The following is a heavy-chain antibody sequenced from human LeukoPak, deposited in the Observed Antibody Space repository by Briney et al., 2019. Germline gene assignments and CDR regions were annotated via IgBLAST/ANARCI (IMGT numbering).Heavy chain of an antibody. D-gene: IGHD6-13*01. J-gene: IGHJ4*02. Sequence: GGSLRLSCAASGFTFSTYWMHWVRQAPGKGLVWVSRVNSDGRGTTYADSVKGRFTISRDNAKNTLYLQMNSLRAEDTAMYYCARVYSRGPFDSWGQGTLVTVSS. V-gene: IGHV3-74*01. CDR2: VNSDGRGT. CDR3: ARVYSRGPFDS. CDR1: GFTFSTYW.